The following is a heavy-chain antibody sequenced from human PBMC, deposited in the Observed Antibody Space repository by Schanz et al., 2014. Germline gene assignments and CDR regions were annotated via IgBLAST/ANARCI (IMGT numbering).Heavy chain of an antibody. CDR2: ISADNGNT. D-gene: IGHD2-15*01. Sequence: QVQLVQSGAEVKKPGASVKVSCKASGYTFTSYGISWVRQAPGQGLEGMGWISADNGNTNYAQRLQGRVTMTTDTSSRAAYMELRSLKSDGPDVDYCARAGCCRDSGCYSLGIEFWGQGTLVTVSS. CDR1: GYTFTSYG. V-gene: IGHV1-18*01. CDR3: ARAGCCRDSGCYSLGIEF. J-gene: IGHJ4*02.